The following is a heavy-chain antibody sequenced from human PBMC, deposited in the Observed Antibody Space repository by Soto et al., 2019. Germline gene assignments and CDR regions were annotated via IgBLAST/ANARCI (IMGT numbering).Heavy chain of an antibody. CDR3: ARGNGVDILTGYYYY. Sequence: DVQLVESGGGLVQPGRSLRLSCAASGFTFDDYAMHWVRQAPGKGLEWVSGISWNSGSIGYADSVKGRFTISRDNAKNSLYLQMNSLRAEDTALYYCARGNGVDILTGYYYYWGQGTLVTVSS. V-gene: IGHV3-9*01. CDR1: GFTFDDYA. CDR2: ISWNSGSI. J-gene: IGHJ4*02. D-gene: IGHD3-9*01.